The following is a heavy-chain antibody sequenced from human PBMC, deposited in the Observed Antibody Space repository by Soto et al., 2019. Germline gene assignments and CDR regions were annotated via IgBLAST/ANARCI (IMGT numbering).Heavy chain of an antibody. V-gene: IGHV3-23*01. CDR2: ITGSGTST. J-gene: IGHJ6*02. Sequence: GGSLRLSCAASGFTFSGYAMTWVRQAPGKGLEWVSSITGSGTSTYYADSVKGRFIISRDNSKNTVSLQMNSLRADDKAVYYCGKSPGFYYYTMDVWGQGTTVTV. CDR1: GFTFSGYA. CDR3: GKSPGFYYYTMDV.